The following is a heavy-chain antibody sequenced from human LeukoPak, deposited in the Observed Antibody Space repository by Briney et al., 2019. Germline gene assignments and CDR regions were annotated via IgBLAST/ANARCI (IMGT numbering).Heavy chain of an antibody. CDR2: IYYGGST. J-gene: IGHJ1*01. CDR3: ARVVPYSSGWNSGEYFQH. Sequence: SETLSLTCTVSGGSISSSSYYWGWIRQPPGKGLEWIGSIYYGGSTFYNPSLKSRVTISIDTSKNQFSLKLSSVTAADTAVYYCARVVPYSSGWNSGEYFQHWGQGTLVTVSS. D-gene: IGHD6-19*01. V-gene: IGHV4-39*07. CDR1: GGSISSSSYY.